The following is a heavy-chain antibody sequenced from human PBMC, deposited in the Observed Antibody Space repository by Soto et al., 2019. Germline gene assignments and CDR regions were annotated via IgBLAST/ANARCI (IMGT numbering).Heavy chain of an antibody. V-gene: IGHV4-31*03. J-gene: IGHJ6*02. Sequence: QVQLQESGPGLVKPSQTLSLTCTVSGGSISIGGNYWSWIRQHPGKGLEWIGYIYYSGSTYYNPSLKSRVTISVDTSKNQFSLKLTSVTAADTAVYYCARDSTVTTTLLDVWGQGTTVTVSS. CDR1: GGSISIGGNY. CDR3: ARDSTVTTTLLDV. D-gene: IGHD4-17*01. CDR2: IYYSGST.